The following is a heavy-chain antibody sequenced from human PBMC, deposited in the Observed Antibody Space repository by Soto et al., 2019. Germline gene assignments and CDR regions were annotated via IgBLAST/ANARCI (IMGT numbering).Heavy chain of an antibody. V-gene: IGHV3-74*01. J-gene: IGHJ4*02. CDR2: MSSDGSAT. CDR3: ARVGPMYYRDLSFYPGYFDS. D-gene: IGHD3-16*01. CDR1: GFTVTNYW. Sequence: PGGSLRLSCAASGFTVTNYWIHWVRQAPGKGLVWVARMSSDGSATTYADSVKGRFTISRDNAKNTLYLQMNSLRADDTAVYYCARVGPMYYRDLSFYPGYFDSWGQGTLVTVSS.